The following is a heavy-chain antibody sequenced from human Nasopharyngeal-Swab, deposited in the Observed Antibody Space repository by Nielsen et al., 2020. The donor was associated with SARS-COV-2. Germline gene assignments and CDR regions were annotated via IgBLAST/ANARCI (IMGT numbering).Heavy chain of an antibody. D-gene: IGHD1-26*01. J-gene: IGHJ6*02. CDR2: ISSSSSYI. Sequence: GGSLRLSCAASGFTFSSYSMNWVRQAPGKGLEWVSSISSSSSYIYYADSVKGRFTISRDNAKNSLYLQMNSLRAEDTAVYYCARAEKLLWTKDSYYGMDVWGQGTTVTVSS. CDR3: ARAEKLLWTKDSYYGMDV. CDR1: GFTFSSYS. V-gene: IGHV3-21*01.